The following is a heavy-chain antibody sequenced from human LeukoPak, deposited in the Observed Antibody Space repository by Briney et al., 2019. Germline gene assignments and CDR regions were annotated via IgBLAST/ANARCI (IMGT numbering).Heavy chain of an antibody. CDR1: GYTFTSYD. J-gene: IGHJ4*02. Sequence: ASVKVSCKASGYTFTSYDINWVRQATGQGLEWMGWMNPNGGNTGYAQKFQGRVTMTRNTSISTAYKELSSLRSEDTAVYYCARGRLWCSGGSCYLYWGQGTLVTVSS. CDR2: MNPNGGNT. CDR3: ARGRLWCSGGSCYLY. D-gene: IGHD2-15*01. V-gene: IGHV1-8*01.